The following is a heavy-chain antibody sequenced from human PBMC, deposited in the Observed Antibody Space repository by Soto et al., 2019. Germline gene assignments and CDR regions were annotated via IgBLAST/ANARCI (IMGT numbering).Heavy chain of an antibody. V-gene: IGHV1-69*06. J-gene: IGHJ6*02. CDR3: ARVVQLGSNYAMDV. Sequence: QVRLAQSEAEVRSPGSAVRVSCTASGANVNVYGITWVRQAPRHGLEWVGAILPMYRKTNYAQNFQGRVTIIADKSPDTVYLELSRLTSDDTATYFCARVVQLGSNYAMDVWGQGTTVVVSS. CDR1: GANVNVYG. CDR2: ILPMYRKT. D-gene: IGHD1-1*01.